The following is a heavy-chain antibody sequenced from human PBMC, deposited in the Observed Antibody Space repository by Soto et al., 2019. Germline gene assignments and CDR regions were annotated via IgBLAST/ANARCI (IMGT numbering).Heavy chain of an antibody. D-gene: IGHD3-3*01. J-gene: IGHJ6*02. CDR2: ISHDGSNK. V-gene: IGHV3-30*18. Sequence: GGSLRLSCAASGFTFSSYGMHWVRQAPGKGLEWVAFISHDGSNKYYADSMKGRISMSRDNSKSTVYLQMSSLRAEDTAVYYCTKRRNVLRFLEWSSGMEVWGQGTTVTVSS. CDR3: TKRRNVLRFLEWSSGMEV. CDR1: GFTFSSYG.